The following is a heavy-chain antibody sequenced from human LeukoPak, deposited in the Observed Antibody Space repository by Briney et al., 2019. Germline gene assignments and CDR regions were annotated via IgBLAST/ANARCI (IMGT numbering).Heavy chain of an antibody. V-gene: IGHV3-66*02. CDR3: AKDSGSSSWTKHYQH. J-gene: IGHJ1*01. CDR1: GFTVSNDY. D-gene: IGHD6-13*01. Sequence: GGSLTLSCAASGFTVSNDYMAWVRQAPGRGLEWVSLIYGDGTTFYTDSVKGRFTISRDSSKNTLYLPMNSLRAEDTAVYYCAKDSGSSSWTKHYQHWGQGTLVTVSS. CDR2: IYGDGTT.